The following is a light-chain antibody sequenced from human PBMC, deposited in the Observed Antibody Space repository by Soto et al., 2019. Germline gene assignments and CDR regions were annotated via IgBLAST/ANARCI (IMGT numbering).Light chain of an antibody. CDR3: HQYGTSPPPIT. CDR1: QSLTSNY. J-gene: IGKJ5*01. V-gene: IGKV3-20*01. Sequence: EIVLTQSPGTLSLSPGERATLSCRAAQSLTSNYLAWYQQRPGQAPRLLIYGASSRATGIPDRFSGSGSGTDFTLTISRLEPEDFAVYYCHQYGTSPPPITFGQGTRLEIK. CDR2: GAS.